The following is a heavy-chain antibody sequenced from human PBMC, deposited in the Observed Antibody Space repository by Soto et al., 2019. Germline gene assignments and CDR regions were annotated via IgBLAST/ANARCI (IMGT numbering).Heavy chain of an antibody. V-gene: IGHV4-39*01. J-gene: IGHJ4*02. D-gene: IGHD2-2*01. Sequence: SETLSLTCTVSGGSISSSSYYWGWIRQPPGKGLEWIGSIYYSGSTYYNPSLKSRVTISVDTSKNQFSLKLSSVTAADTAVYYCARHLSVVPAASHYYFDYWGQGTLVTVSS. CDR2: IYYSGST. CDR3: ARHLSVVPAASHYYFDY. CDR1: GGSISSSSYY.